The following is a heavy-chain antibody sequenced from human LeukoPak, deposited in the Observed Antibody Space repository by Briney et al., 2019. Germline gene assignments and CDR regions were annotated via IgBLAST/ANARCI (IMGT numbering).Heavy chain of an antibody. D-gene: IGHD3-22*01. CDR2: IYSDAT. CDR1: GFTFSSYW. Sequence: GGSLILSCAASGFTFSSYWIHWVRQAPGKGLVWVSRIYSDATYYADSVKGRFTISRDNAKNTLYLQMNSLRAEDTAVYYCARESYDSSGYYYGEGFDYWGQGTLVTVSS. CDR3: ARESYDSSGYYYGEGFDY. J-gene: IGHJ4*02. V-gene: IGHV3-74*01.